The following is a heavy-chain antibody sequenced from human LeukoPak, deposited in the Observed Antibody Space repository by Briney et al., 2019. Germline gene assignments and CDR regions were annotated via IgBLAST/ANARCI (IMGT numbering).Heavy chain of an antibody. J-gene: IGHJ6*03. CDR3: ARGGRVAARPVYYYYYMDV. Sequence: GASVTVSCKASGGTFSSYAISWVRQAPGQGLEWMGGIIPILGTANYAQKFQGRVTITTDESTSTAYMELSSLRSEDTAVYYCARGGRVAARPVYYYYYMDVWGKGTTVTVSS. D-gene: IGHD6-6*01. CDR1: GGTFSSYA. CDR2: IIPILGTA. V-gene: IGHV1-69*05.